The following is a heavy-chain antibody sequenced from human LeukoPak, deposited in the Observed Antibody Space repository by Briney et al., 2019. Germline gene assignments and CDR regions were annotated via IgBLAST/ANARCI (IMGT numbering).Heavy chain of an antibody. J-gene: IGHJ4*02. CDR2: INHSGST. CDR3: AGIVDTAMVSLFDY. V-gene: IGHV4-34*01. D-gene: IGHD5-18*01. Sequence: SETLSLTCAVYGGSFSGYYWSWIRQPPGKGLEWIGEINHSGSTNYNPSLKSRVTISVDTSKNQFSLKLSSVTAADTAVYYCAGIVDTAMVSLFDYWGQGTLVTVSS. CDR1: GGSFSGYY.